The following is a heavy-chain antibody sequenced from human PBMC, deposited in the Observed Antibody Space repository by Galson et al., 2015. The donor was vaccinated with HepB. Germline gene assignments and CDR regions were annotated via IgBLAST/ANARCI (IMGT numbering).Heavy chain of an antibody. Sequence: SLRLSCAASGFTFSSYAMHWVRQAPGKGLEWVAVISYDGSNKYYADSVKGRFTISRDNSKDTLYLQMNSLRAEDTAVYYCARRIRGYYGMDVWGQGTTVTVSS. V-gene: IGHV3-30-3*01. D-gene: IGHD2-15*01. J-gene: IGHJ6*02. CDR1: GFTFSSYA. CDR2: ISYDGSNK. CDR3: ARRIRGYYGMDV.